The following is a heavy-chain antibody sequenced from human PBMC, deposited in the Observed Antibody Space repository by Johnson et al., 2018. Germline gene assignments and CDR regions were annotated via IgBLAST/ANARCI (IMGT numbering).Heavy chain of an antibody. CDR2: ISGSGGST. V-gene: IGHV3-23*04. J-gene: IGHJ1*01. CDR1: GFTFSSYA. D-gene: IGHD1-26*01. Sequence: EVQLVESGGGLVQPGGSPRLSCAASGFTFSSYAMSWVRQAPGKGLEWVSAISGSGGSTYYADSVKGRFTISRDNSKNTLYLQMNSLGAEDTAVYYCAKVRGYSGSYRDQFQHWGQGTLVTVSS. CDR3: AKVRGYSGSYRDQFQH.